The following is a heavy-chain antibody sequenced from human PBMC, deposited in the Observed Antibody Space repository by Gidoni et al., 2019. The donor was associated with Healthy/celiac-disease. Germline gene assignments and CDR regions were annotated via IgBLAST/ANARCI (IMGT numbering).Heavy chain of an antibody. J-gene: IGHJ6*02. CDR1: GFTFSSYS. Sequence: EVQLVESGGGLVQPGGSRGLSCPPSGFTFSSYSRNWVRQAPGKGREWVSYISSSSSTIYYADSVKGRFTISRDNAKNSLYLQMNSLRDEDTAVYYCASNQGDNDQYYYYYGMDVWGQGTTVTVSS. CDR2: ISSSSSTI. V-gene: IGHV3-48*02. D-gene: IGHD1-1*01. CDR3: ASNQGDNDQYYYYYGMDV.